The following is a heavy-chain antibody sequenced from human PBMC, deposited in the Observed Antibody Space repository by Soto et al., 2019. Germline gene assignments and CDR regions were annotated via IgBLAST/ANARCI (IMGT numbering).Heavy chain of an antibody. CDR3: VRSISGEKDGYNDFYYYGMDV. D-gene: IGHD5-12*01. J-gene: IGHJ6*02. CDR2: IDPSDSYT. CDR1: GYSFTNYW. Sequence: GDSLKISCKGSGYSFTNYWINWVRQMPGKGLEWMGTIDPSDSYTNYSPSFQGHVTISVDKSVNAAYLQWSSLKASDTAMYSCVRSISGEKDGYNDFYYYGMDVWGQRTTVTVSS. V-gene: IGHV5-10-1*01.